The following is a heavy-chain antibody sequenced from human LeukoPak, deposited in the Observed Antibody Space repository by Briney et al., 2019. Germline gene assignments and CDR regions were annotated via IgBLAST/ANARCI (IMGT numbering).Heavy chain of an antibody. J-gene: IGHJ3*02. CDR1: GYTFTSYY. Sequence: ASVKVSCKASGYTFTSYYMHWVRQAPGQGLEWMGIINPSGGSTSYAQKFQGRVTMTRDTSTSTVYMELSSLRSEDTAVYYCAREWGITMVRGSPRAFDIWGRGTMVTVSS. CDR2: INPSGGST. CDR3: AREWGITMVRGSPRAFDI. D-gene: IGHD3-10*01. V-gene: IGHV1-46*01.